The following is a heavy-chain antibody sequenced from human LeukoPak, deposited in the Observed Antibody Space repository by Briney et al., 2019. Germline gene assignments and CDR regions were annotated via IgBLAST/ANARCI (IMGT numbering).Heavy chain of an antibody. Sequence: GGSLRLSCAASGFTFSNYAMSWVRQAPGKGLEWVSTISGSGVSTYYADSVKGRFTISRDNSKNTLYLQINSPRAEDTAVYYCAKGGFFSHFDPWGQGTVVTDSS. CDR1: GFTFSNYA. V-gene: IGHV3-23*01. J-gene: IGHJ5*02. CDR3: AKGGFFSHFDP. D-gene: IGHD3-10*01. CDR2: ISGSGVST.